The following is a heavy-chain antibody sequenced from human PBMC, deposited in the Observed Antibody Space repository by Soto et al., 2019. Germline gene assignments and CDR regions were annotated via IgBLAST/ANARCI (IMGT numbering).Heavy chain of an antibody. D-gene: IGHD4-4*01. Sequence: SETLSLTRTVSGGSVSSGSYYWSWIRQPPGKGLEWIGYIYYSGSTNYNPSLKSRVTISVDTSKNQFSLKLSSVTAADTAVYYCARAYSNYLYYYYGMDVWGQGTTVTVSS. CDR2: IYYSGST. CDR1: GGSVSSGSYY. CDR3: ARAYSNYLYYYYGMDV. J-gene: IGHJ6*02. V-gene: IGHV4-61*01.